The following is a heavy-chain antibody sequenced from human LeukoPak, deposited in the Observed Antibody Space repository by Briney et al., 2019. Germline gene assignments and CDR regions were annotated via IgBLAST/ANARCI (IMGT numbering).Heavy chain of an antibody. D-gene: IGHD3-3*01. CDR1: GFTFSSYS. V-gene: IGHV3-21*01. CDR3: ARYYDFWSGQPTYFDY. Sequence: GGSLRLSCAASGFTFSSYSMNWVRQAPGKGLEWVSSISSSSSYIYYADSVKGRFTISRDNAKNSLYLQMNSLRAEDTAVYYCARYYDFWSGQPTYFDYWGQGTLVTVSS. CDR2: ISSSSSYI. J-gene: IGHJ4*02.